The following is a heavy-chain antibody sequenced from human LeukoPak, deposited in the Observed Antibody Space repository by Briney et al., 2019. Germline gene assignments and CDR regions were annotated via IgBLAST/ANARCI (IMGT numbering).Heavy chain of an antibody. J-gene: IGHJ4*02. Sequence: PSETLSLTCTVSGGSISSYYWSWIRQPPGKGLEWIGYIYYSGSTNYNPSLKSRVTISVDTSKNQFSLKLSSVTAADTAVYYCARHPTGVTMIGYFDYWGQGTLVTVSS. CDR1: GGSISSYY. D-gene: IGHD3-22*01. V-gene: IGHV4-59*08. CDR2: IYYSGST. CDR3: ARHPTGVTMIGYFDY.